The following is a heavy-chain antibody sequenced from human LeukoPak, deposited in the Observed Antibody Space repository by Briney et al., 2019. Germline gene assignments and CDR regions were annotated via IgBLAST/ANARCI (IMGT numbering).Heavy chain of an antibody. J-gene: IGHJ4*02. CDR2: IWYDGSNK. D-gene: IGHD3-16*01. Sequence: GGSLRLSCAASGFTFSSYGMHWVRQAPGKGLEWVAVIWYDGSNKYYADSVKGRFTIYRDNSKNTLYLQMNSLRAEDTAVDYCARDMRYAFDYWGQGTLVTVSS. V-gene: IGHV3-33*01. CDR1: GFTFSSYG. CDR3: ARDMRYAFDY.